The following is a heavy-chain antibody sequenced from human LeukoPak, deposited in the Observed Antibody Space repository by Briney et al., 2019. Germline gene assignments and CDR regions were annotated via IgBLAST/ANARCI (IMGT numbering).Heavy chain of an antibody. Sequence: SETLSLTGTVSGGSISRGDYYWGWIRQPPGRGLEGMGYIYYSGNTYYNPSLKSRVTISVDTSKNQFSLKLSSVTAADTAVFYCARQYRSLGNAFDYWGQGSLVTVSS. J-gene: IGHJ4*02. CDR3: ARQYRSLGNAFDY. D-gene: IGHD7-27*01. CDR2: IYYSGNT. CDR1: GGSISRGDYY. V-gene: IGHV4-39*01.